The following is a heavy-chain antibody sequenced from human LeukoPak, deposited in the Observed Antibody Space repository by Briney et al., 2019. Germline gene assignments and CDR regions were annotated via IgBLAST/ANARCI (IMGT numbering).Heavy chain of an antibody. CDR2: INPSGGST. Sequence: ASVKVSCKASGYTFTNYYIHWVRQAPGQGLECMGIINPSGGSTSYAQKFQGRVTMTRDMSTSTVYMELSSLRSEDTAVYYCAKDSVVVPGLVNYFDSWGQGTLVTVSS. CDR1: GYTFTNYY. CDR3: AKDSVVVPGLVNYFDS. D-gene: IGHD2-15*01. V-gene: IGHV1-46*01. J-gene: IGHJ4*02.